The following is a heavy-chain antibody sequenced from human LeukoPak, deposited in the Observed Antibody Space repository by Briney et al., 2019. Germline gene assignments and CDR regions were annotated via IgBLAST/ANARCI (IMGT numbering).Heavy chain of an antibody. CDR2: ISSSSSYI. J-gene: IGHJ4*02. CDR3: ARALYSSGYYY. CDR1: GFTFSDYY. Sequence: GGCLRLSCAASGFTFSDYYMNWVRQAPGKGLEWVSSISSSSSYIYYADSVKGRFTISRDNAKNSLYLQMNSLRAEDTAVYYCARALYSSGYYYWGQGTLVTVPS. D-gene: IGHD3-22*01. V-gene: IGHV3-21*01.